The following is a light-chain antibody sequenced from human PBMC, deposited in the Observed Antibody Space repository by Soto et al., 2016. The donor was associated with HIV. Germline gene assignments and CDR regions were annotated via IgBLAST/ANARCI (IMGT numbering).Light chain of an antibody. Sequence: DIVMTQTPLSLSVTPGQPASTSCKSSQILVYSDEKTYLYWYLQKPGQPPQLLMYEVSNRVSGVPDRFSGSGSGTDFTLKISRVEAEDVGLYYCMQSVDVRQYTFGQGTRPEIK. CDR1: QILVYSDEKTY. CDR2: EVS. V-gene: IGKV2D-29*01. J-gene: IGKJ2*01. CDR3: MQSVDVRQYT.